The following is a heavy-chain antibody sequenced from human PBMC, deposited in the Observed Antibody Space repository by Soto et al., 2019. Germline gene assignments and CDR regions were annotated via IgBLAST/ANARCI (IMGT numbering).Heavy chain of an antibody. CDR1: GRTFSSHA. CDR2: ISAGSEGA. J-gene: IGHJ4*02. D-gene: IGHD2-15*01. Sequence: EAQLLESGGGLVQPGGALRLSCAASGRTFSSHAMSWVRQAPGKGLEWISSISAGSEGAYYADSVKGRFTISRDNSNNTLYLQMNSLRAEDTAVYYCARDLWWYLHWGQGTLVTVSS. V-gene: IGHV3-23*01. CDR3: ARDLWWYLH.